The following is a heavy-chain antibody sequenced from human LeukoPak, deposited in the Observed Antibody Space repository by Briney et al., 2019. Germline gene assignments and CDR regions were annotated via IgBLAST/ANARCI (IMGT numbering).Heavy chain of an antibody. CDR2: IWYDGSNK. Sequence: PGGSLRLSCAASGFTFSSYGMHWVRQAPGKGLEWVAVIWYDGSNKYYADSVKGRFTISRDNSKNTLYLQMNSLRAEDTAVYYCANLLGYCSNGVCYTAWGQRTLVPVSS. CDR1: GFTFSSYG. V-gene: IGHV3-30*02. J-gene: IGHJ5*02. D-gene: IGHD2-8*01. CDR3: ANLLGYCSNGVCYTA.